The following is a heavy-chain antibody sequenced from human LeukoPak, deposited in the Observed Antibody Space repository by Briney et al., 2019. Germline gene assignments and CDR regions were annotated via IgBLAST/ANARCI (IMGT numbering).Heavy chain of an antibody. V-gene: IGHV1-18*01. Sequence: ASVKVSCKASGYTFTSYGISWVRQAPGQGLEWMGWISAYNGNTNYAQKLQGRVTMTTDTSTSTAYMELRSLRSDDTAVYYCARDVGSQQLVREDAFDIWGQGTMVTVSS. CDR3: ARDVGSQQLVREDAFDI. CDR2: ISAYNGNT. J-gene: IGHJ3*02. CDR1: GYTFTSYG. D-gene: IGHD6-13*01.